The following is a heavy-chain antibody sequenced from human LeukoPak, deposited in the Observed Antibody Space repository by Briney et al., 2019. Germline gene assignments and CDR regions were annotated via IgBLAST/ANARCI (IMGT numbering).Heavy chain of an antibody. Sequence: PGGSLRLSCAASGFTFSNHWMHWVRQGPGKGLVWVSRINSDGSNTAYADSVKGRFTISRDNAKNTLSLQMNSLRAEDTAVYYCARGYAGGYFDLWGRGTLATVSS. J-gene: IGHJ2*01. V-gene: IGHV3-74*01. D-gene: IGHD5-12*01. CDR2: INSDGSNT. CDR1: GFTFSNHW. CDR3: ARGYAGGYFDL.